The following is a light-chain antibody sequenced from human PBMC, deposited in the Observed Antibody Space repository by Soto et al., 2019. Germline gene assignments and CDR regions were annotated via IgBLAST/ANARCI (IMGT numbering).Light chain of an antibody. J-gene: IGLJ1*01. CDR1: SSDVGGYNY. V-gene: IGLV2-8*01. CDR2: EVS. Sequence: QSALTQPPSASVSPGQSVTISCTGTSSDVGGYNYVSWYQQHPGKAPKLMIYEVSKRPSGVPDRFSGSKSGNTASLTVSGLQAEDEADYYCSSYAGSNFYVFGTGTKV. CDR3: SSYAGSNFYV.